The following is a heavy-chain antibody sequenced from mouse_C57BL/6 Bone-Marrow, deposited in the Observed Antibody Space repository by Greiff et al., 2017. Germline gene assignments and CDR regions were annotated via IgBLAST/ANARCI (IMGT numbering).Heavy chain of an antibody. Sequence: QVQLQQPGAELVRPGSSVKLSCKASGYTFTSYWMDWVKQRPGQGLEWIGNIYPSDSETHYNQKFKDKATLTVDKSSSTAYMQLSSLTSEDSAVYYCARRASSSYDYAMDYWGQGTSVTVSS. V-gene: IGHV1-61*01. CDR3: ARRASSSYDYAMDY. D-gene: IGHD1-1*01. J-gene: IGHJ4*01. CDR2: IYPSDSET. CDR1: GYTFTSYW.